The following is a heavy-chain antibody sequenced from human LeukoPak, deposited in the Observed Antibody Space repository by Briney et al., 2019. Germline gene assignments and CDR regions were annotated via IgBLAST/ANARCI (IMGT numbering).Heavy chain of an antibody. Sequence: SETLSLTCTVSGGSISSGGYYWSWIRQHPGKGLEWIGYIYYSGSTYYNPSLKSRVTISVDTSKNQFSLKLSSVTAADTAVYYCARDHGWTPLYDYSDSNWFDPWGQGTLVTVSS. CDR1: GGSISSGGYY. CDR2: IYYSGST. D-gene: IGHD4-4*01. CDR3: ARDHGWTPLYDYSDSNWFDP. V-gene: IGHV4-31*03. J-gene: IGHJ5*02.